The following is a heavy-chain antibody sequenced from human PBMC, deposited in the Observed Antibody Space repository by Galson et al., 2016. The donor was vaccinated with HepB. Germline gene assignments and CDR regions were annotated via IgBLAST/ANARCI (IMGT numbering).Heavy chain of an antibody. CDR1: GFTFSRYW. Sequence: SLRLSCAASGFTFSRYWMHWVRQAPGKGPVWVSRTNEDESYIDYADSVKGRFTVSRDNSKNTLYLQMNTLGVEDTAVYYCARGDPWYSSGWGPDHWGQGTLVSVSS. J-gene: IGHJ4*02. D-gene: IGHD6-19*01. CDR3: ARGDPWYSSGWGPDH. CDR2: TNEDESYI. V-gene: IGHV3-74*01.